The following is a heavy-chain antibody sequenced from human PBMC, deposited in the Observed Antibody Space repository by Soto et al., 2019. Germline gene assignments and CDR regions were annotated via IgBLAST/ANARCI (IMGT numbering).Heavy chain of an antibody. Sequence: EVQLLESGGGLVQPGGSLRVSCAASGFTFSDYAVSWGRQAPGKGLEWVSSISGSGDKTYYADSVKGRFTISRDNSKNTLYLHMSSLRAEDTAVSYCAKYSRVAGGDANNDFDLWGQGTMVTVSS. CDR2: ISGSGDKT. CDR1: GFTFSDYA. CDR3: AKYSRVAGGDANNDFDL. D-gene: IGHD2-15*01. V-gene: IGHV3-23*01. J-gene: IGHJ3*01.